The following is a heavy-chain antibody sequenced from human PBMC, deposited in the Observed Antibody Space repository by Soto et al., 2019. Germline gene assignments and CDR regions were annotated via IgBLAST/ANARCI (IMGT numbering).Heavy chain of an antibody. CDR1: GDPISRINW. CDR2: VGNNWPT. D-gene: IGHD2-2*02. J-gene: IGHJ5*01. CDR3: ARSSGFFAISLLDP. Sequence: PSETLSLSKAVSGDPISRINWCICVRQPPKMWLLWLGEVGNNWPTQYNLFLKSRASILFDKSKNHLSLNVTAVTAADKAVYYCARSSGFFAISLLDPWGQGSLVTVSS. V-gene: IGHV4-4*02.